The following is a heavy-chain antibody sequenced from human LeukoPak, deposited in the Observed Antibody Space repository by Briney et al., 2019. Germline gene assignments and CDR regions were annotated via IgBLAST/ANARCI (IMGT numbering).Heavy chain of an antibody. Sequence: PGGSLRLSCAASGFTFSSYSMNWVRQAPGKGLEWVSSISSSSSYIYYADSVKGRFTFSRDNAKNSLYLQMNSLRAEDTAVYYCARSEAYSSGCGYRGQGTLVTVSS. J-gene: IGHJ4*02. CDR2: ISSSSSYI. D-gene: IGHD6-19*01. V-gene: IGHV3-21*01. CDR3: ARSEAYSSGCGY. CDR1: GFTFSSYS.